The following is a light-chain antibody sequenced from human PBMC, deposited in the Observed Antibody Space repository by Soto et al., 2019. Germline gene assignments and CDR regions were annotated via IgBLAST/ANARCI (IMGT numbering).Light chain of an antibody. CDR3: TSYAGSNIWV. Sequence: QSALTQPPSASGSPGQSVAISCTGTSSDVGGYNYVSWYQQYPGKARKLMIYEVSKRPSGVPDRFSGSKSGKTASLTVSGLQPEDEADYYCTSYAGSNIWVFGGGPKLTVL. CDR2: EVS. CDR1: SSDVGGYNY. V-gene: IGLV2-8*01. J-gene: IGLJ3*02.